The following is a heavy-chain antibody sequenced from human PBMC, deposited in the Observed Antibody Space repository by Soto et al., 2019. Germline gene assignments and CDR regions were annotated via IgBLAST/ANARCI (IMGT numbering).Heavy chain of an antibody. D-gene: IGHD6-19*01. CDR2: ISYDGSNK. CDR3: AKASSGWYGASDC. V-gene: IGHV3-30*18. Sequence: VQLVESGGGLVQPGGSLRLSCAASGFTFSSYGMHWVRQAPGKGLEWVAVISYDGSNKYYADSVKGRFTISRDNSKNTLYLQMNSLGAEDTAVYYCAKASSGWYGASDCWGQGTLVTVSS. CDR1: GFTFSSYG. J-gene: IGHJ4*02.